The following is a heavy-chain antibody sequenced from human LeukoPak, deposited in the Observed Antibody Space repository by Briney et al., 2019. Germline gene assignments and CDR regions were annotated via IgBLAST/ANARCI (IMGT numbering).Heavy chain of an antibody. Sequence: PGGSLRLSCAASGFTFSVYAMSWVRQAPGKGLEWVSVISGSGGSTYYADSVKGRFTISRDNSKNTLYLQMNSLRADDTALYFCAKTDGRGAAWSKGSYWGQGTLVTVSS. CDR3: AKTDGRGAAWSKGSY. J-gene: IGHJ4*02. V-gene: IGHV3-23*01. D-gene: IGHD1-26*01. CDR2: ISGSGGST. CDR1: GFTFSVYA.